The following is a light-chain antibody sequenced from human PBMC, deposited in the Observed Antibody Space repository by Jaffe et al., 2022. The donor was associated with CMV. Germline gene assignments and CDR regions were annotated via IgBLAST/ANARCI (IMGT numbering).Light chain of an antibody. V-gene: IGKV1-33*01. J-gene: IGKJ4*01. CDR2: DAS. CDR1: QDIRNY. Sequence: DIQMTQSPSSLSASVGDRVTITCQASQDIRNYLNWYQQKPGKAPKLLIYDASNLETGVPSRISGSGSGTDFTFTISSLQPEDIATYYCQQYDNLVTFGGGTKVEIK. CDR3: QQYDNLVT.